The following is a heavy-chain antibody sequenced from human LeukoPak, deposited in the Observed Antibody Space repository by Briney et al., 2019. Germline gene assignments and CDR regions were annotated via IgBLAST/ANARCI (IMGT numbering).Heavy chain of an antibody. CDR2: IQYDGTNK. CDR3: TKDIRRGDNYGYDQFAY. J-gene: IGHJ4*02. CDR1: GFTFSSYG. V-gene: IGHV3-30*02. Sequence: GGSLRLSCAASGFTFSSYGMHWVRQAPGKGLEWLAFIQYDGTNKYYADSVKGRFTISRDNSKKMLYLQMNSLRAEDTALYFCTKDIRRGDNYGYDQFAYWGQGILVTVSS. D-gene: IGHD5-18*01.